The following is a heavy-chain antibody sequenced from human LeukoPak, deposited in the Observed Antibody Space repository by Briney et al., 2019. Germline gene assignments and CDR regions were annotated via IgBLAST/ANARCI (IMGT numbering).Heavy chain of an antibody. CDR3: ARSSLYYYFDY. D-gene: IGHD5/OR15-5a*01. V-gene: IGHV4-31*03. Sequence: SETLSLTCTVSGGSIRSGGYYWSWIRQHPGKGLEWIGYIYYSGSTYYNPSLKGRVTISVDTSKNQFSLKLSSVTAADTAVYYFARSSLYYYFDYWRQGTLVTVSS. J-gene: IGHJ4*02. CDR2: IYYSGST. CDR1: GGSIRSGGYY.